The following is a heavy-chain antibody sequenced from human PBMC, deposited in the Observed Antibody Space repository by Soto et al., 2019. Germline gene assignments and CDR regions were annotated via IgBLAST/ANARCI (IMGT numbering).Heavy chain of an antibody. J-gene: IGHJ6*02. CDR1: GYTFTSYG. CDR2: ISAYNGNT. CDR3: ARDKAAPPLSPVYYYYGMDV. V-gene: IGHV1-18*01. D-gene: IGHD6-25*01. Sequence: GASVKVSCKASGYTFTSYGISWVRQAPGQGLEWMGWISAYNGNTNYAQKLQGRVTMTTDTSTSTAYMELRSLRSDDTAVYYCARDKAAPPLSPVYYYYGMDVWGQGTTVIVSS.